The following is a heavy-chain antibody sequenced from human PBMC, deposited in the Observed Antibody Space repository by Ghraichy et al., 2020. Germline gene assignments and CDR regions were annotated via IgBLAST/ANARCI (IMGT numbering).Heavy chain of an antibody. Sequence: SVKVSCKASGGTFSNYAISWVRQPPGQGLEWMGGIIPIFGTANYGQKFQDRVTITADESTSTAYMELSSLKSEDTAMYYCARGGRGAQYYFDYWGQGTLVTVSS. CDR3: ARGGRGAQYYFDY. CDR2: IIPIFGTA. V-gene: IGHV1-69*13. CDR1: GGTFSNYA. J-gene: IGHJ4*02.